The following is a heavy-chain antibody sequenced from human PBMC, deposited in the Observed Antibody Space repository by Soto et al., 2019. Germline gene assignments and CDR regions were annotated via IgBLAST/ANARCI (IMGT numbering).Heavy chain of an antibody. CDR3: ARDRRYDILTGTEGDYYYGMDV. D-gene: IGHD3-9*01. CDR1: GFTFSSYG. Sequence: QVQLVESGGGVVQPGRSLRLSCAASGFTFSSYGMHWVRQAPGKGLEWVAVIWYDGSNKYYADSVKGRFTISRDNSKNTRYLQMNSLRAEDTAVYYCARDRRYDILTGTEGDYYYGMDVWGQGTTVTVSS. CDR2: IWYDGSNK. V-gene: IGHV3-33*01. J-gene: IGHJ6*02.